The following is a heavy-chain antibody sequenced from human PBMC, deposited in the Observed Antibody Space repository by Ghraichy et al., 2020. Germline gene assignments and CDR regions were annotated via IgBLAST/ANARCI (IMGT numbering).Heavy chain of an antibody. CDR2: IWYDGSNT. CDR1: GFTFSDYG. V-gene: IGHV3-33*01. J-gene: IGHJ4*02. Sequence: GGSLRLSCAASGFTFSDYGMHWVRQAPGKGLEWVAIIWYDGSNTYYTDSVKGRFTISRDNSKNTLYLQMNSLRADDTAVYYCARGPKASGFDYWGQGTLVTVSS. CDR3: ARGPKASGFDY.